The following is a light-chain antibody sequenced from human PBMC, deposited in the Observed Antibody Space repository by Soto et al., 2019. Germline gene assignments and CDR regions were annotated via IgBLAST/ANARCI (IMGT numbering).Light chain of an antibody. CDR1: QSVSSSY. CDR3: QKYGSSPLT. CDR2: GAS. J-gene: IGKJ4*01. Sequence: EIVLTQSPGTLSLSPGERATLSCRASQSVSSSYLAWYQQKPGQAPRLLSYGASIRATGIPDRFSGSGSGKDLTITISRLEHEDFAVYYCQKYGSSPLTFGGGTKVEIK. V-gene: IGKV3-20*01.